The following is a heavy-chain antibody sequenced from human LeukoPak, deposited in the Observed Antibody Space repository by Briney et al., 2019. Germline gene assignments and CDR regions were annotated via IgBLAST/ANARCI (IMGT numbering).Heavy chain of an antibody. V-gene: IGHV3-48*03. CDR1: GFSFRSYE. Sequence: GGSLRLSCAASGFSFRSYEMKWVRQAPEKGLEWVSYISSTGSTIYYTDSVKGRFTVSRDNARDSVYLQMNSLRVEDTGVYYCVRDGGFPGTTGTFEIWGQGTMVTVSS. J-gene: IGHJ3*02. CDR2: ISSTGSTI. D-gene: IGHD1-7*01. CDR3: VRDGGFPGTTGTFEI.